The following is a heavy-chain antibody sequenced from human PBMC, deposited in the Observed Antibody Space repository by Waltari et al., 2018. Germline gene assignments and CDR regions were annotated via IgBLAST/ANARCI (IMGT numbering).Heavy chain of an antibody. CDR1: GFRFSSYS. V-gene: IGHV3-21*01. D-gene: IGHD6-13*01. CDR3: ARDSSWYDY. J-gene: IGHJ4*02. Sequence: EVQLVESGGGLVKPGGSLSPSCAASGFRFSSYSMNWVRQAPGKGLEWVSSISSSSSYIYYADSVKGRFTISRDNAKNSLYLQMNSLRAEDTAVYYCARDSSWYDYWGQGTLVTVSS. CDR2: ISSSSSYI.